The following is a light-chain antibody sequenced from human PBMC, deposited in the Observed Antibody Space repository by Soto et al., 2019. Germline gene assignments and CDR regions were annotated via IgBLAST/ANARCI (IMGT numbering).Light chain of an antibody. CDR2: GAS. CDR3: HQYNNWPPGRT. J-gene: IGKJ4*01. CDR1: QRVSTN. V-gene: IGKV3D-15*01. Sequence: EIVMTQSPATLSVSPGERATLSCRASQRVSTNLAWYQQKPGQAPRLLIYGASTRANGIPARFSGSGSGTEFTLTISSLQSEDFAVYYCHQYNNWPPGRTFGGGTKVEIK.